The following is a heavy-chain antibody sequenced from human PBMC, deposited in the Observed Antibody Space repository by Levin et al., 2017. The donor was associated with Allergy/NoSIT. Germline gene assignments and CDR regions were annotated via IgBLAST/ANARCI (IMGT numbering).Heavy chain of an antibody. CDR2: IYYSGST. D-gene: IGHD3-9*01. J-gene: IGHJ3*02. CDR3: ASSLRTYYDILTGYSHDAFDI. V-gene: IGHV4-59*01. CDR1: GGSISSYY. Sequence: SETLSLTCTVSGGSISSYYWSWIRQPPGKGLEWIGYIYYSGSTNYNPSLKSRVTISVDTSKNQFSLKLSSVTAADTAVYYCASSLRTYYDILTGYSHDAFDIWGQGTMVTVSS.